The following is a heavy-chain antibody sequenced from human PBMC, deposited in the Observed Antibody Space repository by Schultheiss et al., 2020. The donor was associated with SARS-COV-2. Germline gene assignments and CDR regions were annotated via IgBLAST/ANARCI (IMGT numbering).Heavy chain of an antibody. CDR3: ARLENCGGDCYSIVSSLAFDI. V-gene: IGHV4-39*01. J-gene: IGHJ3*02. D-gene: IGHD2-21*02. CDR1: GGSISSSSYY. Sequence: SETLSLTCTVSGGSISSSSYYWGWIRQPPGKGLEWIGEINHSGSTYYNPSLKSRVTISVDTSKNQFSLKLSSVTAADTAVYYCARLENCGGDCYSIVSSLAFDIWGQGTMVTVSS. CDR2: INHSGST.